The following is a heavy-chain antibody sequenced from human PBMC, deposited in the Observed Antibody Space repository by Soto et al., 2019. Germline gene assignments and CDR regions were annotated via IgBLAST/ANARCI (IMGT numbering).Heavy chain of an antibody. CDR2: IYSAGTT. CDR3: ARGFYYDSSGYFFSPFDY. Sequence: LRLSCAASGFIFSSYYMTWVRQAPGKGLEWVSVIYSAGTTSYADSVKGRFTISRDNSKNTLYLLMNSLRAEDTAVYYCARGFYYDSSGYFFSPFDYWGQGTLVTVSS. CDR1: GFIFSSYY. J-gene: IGHJ4*02. D-gene: IGHD3-22*01. V-gene: IGHV3-53*01.